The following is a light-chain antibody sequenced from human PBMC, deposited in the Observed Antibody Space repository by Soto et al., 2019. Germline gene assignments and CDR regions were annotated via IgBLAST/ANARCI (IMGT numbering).Light chain of an antibody. J-gene: IGKJ1*01. V-gene: IGKV1-5*01. CDR1: QSVSGW. CDR2: DAS. CDR3: QQSNHYPWT. Sequence: TQAARSLSLSQGDRATLAWRANQSVSGWSACYQQKPGKAPKLLIYDASSLASGVPSRFSGSGSGTEYTLTTSSLQPDDFATYYCQQSNHYPWTLGQGTKVDIK.